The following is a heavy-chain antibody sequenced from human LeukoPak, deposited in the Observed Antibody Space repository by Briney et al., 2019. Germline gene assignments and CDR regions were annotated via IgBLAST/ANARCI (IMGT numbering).Heavy chain of an antibody. Sequence: PSETLSLTCTVSGGSISSYYWSWIRQPPGKGLEWIGYIYYSGSTNYNPSLKSRVTISVDTSKNQFSLKLSSVTAADTAVYYCARELGRDGYNLPDYWGQGTLVTVSS. CDR2: IYYSGST. CDR3: ARELGRDGYNLPDY. D-gene: IGHD5-24*01. J-gene: IGHJ4*02. CDR1: GGSISSYY. V-gene: IGHV4-59*01.